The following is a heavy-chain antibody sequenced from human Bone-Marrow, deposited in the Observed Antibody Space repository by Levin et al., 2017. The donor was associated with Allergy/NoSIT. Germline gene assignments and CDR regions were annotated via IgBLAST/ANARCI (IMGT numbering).Heavy chain of an antibody. J-gene: IGHJ3*02. D-gene: IGHD4-17*01. CDR2: INHSGST. CDR1: GGSFSGYY. Sequence: PSETLSLTCAVYGGSFSGYYWSWIRQPPGKGLEWIGEINHSGSTNYNPSLKSRVTISVDTSKNQFSLKLSSVTAADTAVYYCARGSMTTVTTGGRSGAFDIWGQGTMVTVSS. V-gene: IGHV4-34*01. CDR3: ARGSMTTVTTGGRSGAFDI.